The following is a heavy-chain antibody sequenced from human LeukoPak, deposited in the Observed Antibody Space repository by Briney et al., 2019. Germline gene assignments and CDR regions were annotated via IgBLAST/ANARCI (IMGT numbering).Heavy chain of an antibody. CDR2: ISGSGGST. Sequence: GGSLRLSCAASGFDFISYAMSWVRQAPGKGLEWVSAISGSGGSTYYADSVKGRFTISRDNSKNTLYLQMNSLRAEDTAVYYCSCRAVAAEYGGQGTLVTVSS. V-gene: IGHV3-23*01. CDR3: SCRAVAAEY. D-gene: IGHD6-19*01. J-gene: IGHJ4*02. CDR1: GFDFISYA.